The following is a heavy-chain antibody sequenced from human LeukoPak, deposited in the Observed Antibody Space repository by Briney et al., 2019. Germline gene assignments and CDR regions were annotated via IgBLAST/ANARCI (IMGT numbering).Heavy chain of an antibody. CDR2: IYWDDDK. Sequence: SGPTLVNPTQTLTLTCTFSGFSLSTSGVSVGWIRQPPGKALEWLTLIYWDDDKLYSPSLKSRLTITKDTSKNQVVLTMTNMDPVDSATYYCTHRRTRDGYPDCWGQGTLVTVSS. D-gene: IGHD5-24*01. J-gene: IGHJ4*02. CDR1: GFSLSTSGVS. V-gene: IGHV2-5*02. CDR3: THRRTRDGYPDC.